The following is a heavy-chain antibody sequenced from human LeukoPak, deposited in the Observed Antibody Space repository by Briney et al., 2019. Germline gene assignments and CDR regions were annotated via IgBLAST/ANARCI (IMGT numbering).Heavy chain of an antibody. J-gene: IGHJ4*02. V-gene: IGHV3-23*01. D-gene: IGHD6-19*01. CDR1: GFTFSSYA. CDR2: VSGSGDNT. CDR3: AKGRAGAYSSHDY. Sequence: GGSLRLSCVASGFTFSSYAMNWVRQAPGKGLEWVSAVSGSGDNTYYVNSVKGRFTISRDNSKNTLYLQMNSLRPEDAAVYYCAKGRAGAYSSHDYWGQGTLVTVSS.